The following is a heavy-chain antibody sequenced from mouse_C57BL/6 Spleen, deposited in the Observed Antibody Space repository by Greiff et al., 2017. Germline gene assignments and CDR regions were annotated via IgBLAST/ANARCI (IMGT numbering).Heavy chain of an antibody. CDR2: IFPGSGST. Sequence: QVQLQQSGPELVKPGASVKISCKASGYTFTDYYINWVKQRPGQGLEWIGWIFPGSGSTYYNEKFKGKATLTVDKSSSTTYILLSSLTSEDSAVYFCAVRDYGNYVGFAYWGQGTLVTVSA. J-gene: IGHJ3*01. V-gene: IGHV1-75*01. CDR1: GYTFTDYY. D-gene: IGHD2-1*01. CDR3: AVRDYGNYVGFAY.